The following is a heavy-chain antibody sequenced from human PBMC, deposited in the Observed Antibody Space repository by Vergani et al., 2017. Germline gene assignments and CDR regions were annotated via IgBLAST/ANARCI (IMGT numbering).Heavy chain of an antibody. D-gene: IGHD2-21*01. CDR1: GFTFSSYA. J-gene: IGHJ6*02. CDR3: AKARDPNCKGGNCYSYYYGLDL. Sequence: EVQLVESGGGLVKRGGSLRLSCAASGFTFSSYAMTWVRLAPGQGLQWVSAISGSGGNTFYTDSVKGRFTISRDNSKDTLYLQMNSLRVEDTAIYYCAKARDPNCKGGNCYSYYYGLDLWGQGTTVTVSS. V-gene: IGHV3-23*04. CDR2: ISGSGGNT.